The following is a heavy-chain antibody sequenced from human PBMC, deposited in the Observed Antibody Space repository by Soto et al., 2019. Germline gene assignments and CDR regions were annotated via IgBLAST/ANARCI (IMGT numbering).Heavy chain of an antibody. J-gene: IGHJ6*02. CDR3: AREAKDIVVVVAATRGNGMDV. Sequence: PGGSLRLSCAASGFTFSSYGMHWVRQAPGKGLEWVAVIWYDGSNKYYADSVKGRFTISRDNSKNPLYLQMNSLRAEDTAVYYCAREAKDIVVVVAATRGNGMDVWGQGTTVTVSS. CDR1: GFTFSSYG. D-gene: IGHD2-15*01. CDR2: IWYDGSNK. V-gene: IGHV3-33*01.